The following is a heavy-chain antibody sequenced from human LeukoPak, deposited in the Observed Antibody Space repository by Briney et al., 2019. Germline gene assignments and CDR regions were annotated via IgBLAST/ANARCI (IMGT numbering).Heavy chain of an antibody. J-gene: IGHJ4*01. CDR3: ARGHTLYYESSAYYYFDY. CDR2: IGAYDGNR. Sequence: ASVKVSCKASGYTFTSYGINWVRQVPGQGLEWMGWIGAYDGNRNYAQKVQGRVTMTTDTSTSTAYMELRSLRSDDTAVYYCARGHTLYYESSAYYYFDYWGHGTLVTVSS. V-gene: IGHV1-18*01. CDR1: GYTFTSYG. D-gene: IGHD3-22*01.